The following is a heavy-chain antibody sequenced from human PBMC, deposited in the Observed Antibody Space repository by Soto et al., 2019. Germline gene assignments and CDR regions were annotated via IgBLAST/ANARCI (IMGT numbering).Heavy chain of an antibody. V-gene: IGHV3-30*18. J-gene: IGHJ4*02. CDR3: AKDRNSGYDYGDY. CDR1: GFTFSSYG. Sequence: GSLRLSCAASGFTFSSYGMHWVRQAPGKGLEWVAVISYDGSNKYYADSVKGRFTISRDNSKNTLYLQMNSLRAEDTAVYYCAKDRNSGYDYGDYWGQGTLVTVSS. D-gene: IGHD5-12*01. CDR2: ISYDGSNK.